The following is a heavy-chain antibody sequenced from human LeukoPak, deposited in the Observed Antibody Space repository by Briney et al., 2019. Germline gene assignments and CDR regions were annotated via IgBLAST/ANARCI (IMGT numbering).Heavy chain of an antibody. D-gene: IGHD3-10*01. CDR2: ISSGGDTK. CDR3: AREMGGDYGSCTFFDL. Sequence: GGSLRLSCAASGFHFSSYAMSWVRRDPGKGLEWVSYISSGGDTKYNAASVKGRFTISRKNAKNSLYLQMNNLRAEDTAVYYCAREMGGDYGSCTFFDLWGQGNMVTVSS. CDR1: GFHFSSYA. J-gene: IGHJ4*02. V-gene: IGHV3-48*04.